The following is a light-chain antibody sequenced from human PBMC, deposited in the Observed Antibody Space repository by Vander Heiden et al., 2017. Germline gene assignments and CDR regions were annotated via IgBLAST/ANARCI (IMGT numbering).Light chain of an antibody. CDR3: QQSYSTPLT. CDR2: AAS. V-gene: IGKV1-39*01. CDR1: QSISSY. Sequence: DIQMNQSPSSLSASVGDRVNITCRASQSISSYLNLYQQKPGKAPKLLIYAASSLQSGVPSRFSGSGSGTDFTLTISSLQPEDFATYYCQQSYSTPLTFGPGTKVDIK. J-gene: IGKJ3*01.